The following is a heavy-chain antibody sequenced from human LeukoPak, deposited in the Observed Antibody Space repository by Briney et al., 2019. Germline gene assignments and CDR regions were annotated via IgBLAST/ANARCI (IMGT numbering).Heavy chain of an antibody. V-gene: IGHV1-69*04. CDR2: IITIFGIA. D-gene: IGHD2-21*02. CDR1: GGTFSSYA. Sequence: SVTVSFKASGGTFSSYAISWVRQAPGQGLEWMGRIITIFGIANYAQKFQGRVTITADKSTSTAYMELSSLRSEDTAVYYCARSILCGGDCFNFDYWGQGTLVTVSS. J-gene: IGHJ4*02. CDR3: ARSILCGGDCFNFDY.